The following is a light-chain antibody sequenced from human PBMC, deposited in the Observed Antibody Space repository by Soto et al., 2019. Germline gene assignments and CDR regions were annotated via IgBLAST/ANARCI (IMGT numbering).Light chain of an antibody. CDR1: QSIRRS. Sequence: DIQMTQSPSSLSASVADRVTITCRASQSIRRSLNWYQQRPGKAPNLLIYAASSLQTGVPSRFTGSGSGTDFTLTISSLQSEDFVVYYCQQYNSWPPITFGQGTRLEIK. J-gene: IGKJ5*01. CDR3: QQYNSWPPIT. V-gene: IGKV1-39*01. CDR2: AAS.